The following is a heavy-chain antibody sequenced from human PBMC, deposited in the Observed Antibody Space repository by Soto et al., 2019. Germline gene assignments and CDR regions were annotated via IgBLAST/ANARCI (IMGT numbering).Heavy chain of an antibody. CDR3: ARDYDILTGFFVGMDV. V-gene: IGHV3-30-3*01. D-gene: IGHD3-9*01. CDR2: ISYDGSNK. CDR1: GFTFSSYA. J-gene: IGHJ6*02. Sequence: GGSLRLSCAASGFTFSSYAMHWVRQAPGKGLEWVAVISYDGSNKYYADSVKGRFTISRDNSKNTLYLQMNSLRAEDTAVYYCARDYDILTGFFVGMDVWGQGTTVTVSS.